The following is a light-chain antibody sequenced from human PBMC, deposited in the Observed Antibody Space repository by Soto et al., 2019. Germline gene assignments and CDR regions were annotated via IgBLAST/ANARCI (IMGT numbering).Light chain of an antibody. CDR1: QSVSSY. CDR2: DAS. V-gene: IGKV3-11*01. J-gene: IGKJ1*01. Sequence: EIVLTQSPATLSLSPGERATLSCRASQSVSSYLAWYQQKPGQAPRLLIYDASNRATGIPARFSGSVSGTDFTLTITSLEPGDFAVYYCQQRSNWWTFGQGTKVEIK. CDR3: QQRSNWWT.